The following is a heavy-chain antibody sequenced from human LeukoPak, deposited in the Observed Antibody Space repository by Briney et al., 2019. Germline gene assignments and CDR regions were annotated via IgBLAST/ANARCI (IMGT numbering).Heavy chain of an antibody. Sequence: GGSLRLSCAASEFIFSNYWMSSVRQGPGEGPEWGADINQGGSEKYYVDSVKGRFTISRDNAKTSLDLQMNSLRVEDTAIYYCARLVVPPGNRGWYYEHWGQGTLVTVSS. CDR3: ARLVVPPGNRGWYYEH. J-gene: IGHJ4*02. CDR1: EFIFSNYW. CDR2: INQGGSEK. V-gene: IGHV3-7*03. D-gene: IGHD2-2*01.